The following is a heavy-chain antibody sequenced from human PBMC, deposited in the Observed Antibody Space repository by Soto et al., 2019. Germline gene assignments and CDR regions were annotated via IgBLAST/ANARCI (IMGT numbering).Heavy chain of an antibody. D-gene: IGHD4-17*01. J-gene: IGHJ5*02. V-gene: IGHV1-18*04. CDR3: ARASKGTTPHWFDP. CDR2: ISAYNGNT. Sequence: QVQLVQSGAEVKKPRASVKVSCKASGYTFTSYGISWVRQAPGQGLEWMGWISAYNGNTNYAQKLQGRVTMTTVTSTSTAYMERRSLRSDDTAGYDCARASKGTTPHWFDPWGQGTLVTVSS. CDR1: GYTFTSYG.